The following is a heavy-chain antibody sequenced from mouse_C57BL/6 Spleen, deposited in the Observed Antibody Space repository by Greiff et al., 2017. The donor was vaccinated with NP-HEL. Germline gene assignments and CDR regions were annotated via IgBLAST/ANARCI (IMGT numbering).Heavy chain of an antibody. CDR2: WRGGST. Sequence: WRGGSTDYKAAFMSRLSITKDNSKSQVFFKMNSLQADDTAIYYCAKTLKGVYYAMDYWGQGTSVTVSS. J-gene: IGHJ4*01. CDR3: AKTLKGVYYAMDY. D-gene: IGHD1-3*01. V-gene: IGHV2-5*01.